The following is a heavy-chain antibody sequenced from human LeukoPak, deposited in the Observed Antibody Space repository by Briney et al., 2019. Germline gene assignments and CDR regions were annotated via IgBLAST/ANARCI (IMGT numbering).Heavy chain of an antibody. Sequence: SETLSLTCTVSGGSITSSSSYWGWIRQPPGRGLEWIGTIYHSGSTYYNPSLKSRVTISVDTSKNQFSLKLSSVTAADTAVYYCARGTYSSSWYYFDYWGQGTLITVSS. J-gene: IGHJ4*02. CDR3: ARGTYSSSWYYFDY. CDR2: IYHSGST. D-gene: IGHD6-13*01. V-gene: IGHV4-39*07. CDR1: GGSITSSSSY.